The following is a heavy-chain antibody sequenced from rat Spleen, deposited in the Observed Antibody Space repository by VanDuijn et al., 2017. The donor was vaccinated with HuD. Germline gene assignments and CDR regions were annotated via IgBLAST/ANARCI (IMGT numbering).Heavy chain of an antibody. V-gene: IGHV5-25*01. D-gene: IGHD5-1*01. CDR2: ISPSGDST. J-gene: IGHJ2*01. CDR3: TRPVTGFDY. CDR1: GFTFSNYD. Sequence: EVQLVESGGGLVQPGRSLKLSCAASGFTFSNYDMAWVRQAPTKGLEWVASISPSGDSTYYRDSVKGRFIVSRDNAKSTLSLQMDSLRSEDTATCYCTRPVTGFDYWGQGVMVTVSS.